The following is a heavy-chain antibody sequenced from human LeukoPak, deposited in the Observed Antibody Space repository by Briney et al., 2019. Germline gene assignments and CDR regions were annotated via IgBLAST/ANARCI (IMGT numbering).Heavy chain of an antibody. V-gene: IGHV4-30-4*08. Sequence: PSETLSLTCTVSGGSISSGDYYWSWIRQPPGKGLEWIGYIYYSGSTYYNPSLKSRVTISVGMSKNQFSLKLSSVTAADTAVYYCARGVVGYYMDVWGKGTTVTVSS. CDR2: IYYSGST. J-gene: IGHJ6*03. CDR3: ARGVVGYYMDV. CDR1: GGSISSGDYY.